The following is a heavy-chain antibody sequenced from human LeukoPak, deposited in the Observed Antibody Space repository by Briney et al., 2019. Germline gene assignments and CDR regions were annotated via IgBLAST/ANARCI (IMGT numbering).Heavy chain of an antibody. CDR1: GGSFSGYY. CDR2: INHSGSV. D-gene: IGHD7-27*01. Sequence: SETLSLTCAVYGGSFSGYYWSWIRQPPGKGLEWIGEINHSGSVNYNPSLKSRVTISVDTSKNQFSLKLSSVTAADTAVYYCARGRQLGIRSFDYWGQGTLVTVSS. V-gene: IGHV4-34*01. CDR3: ARGRQLGIRSFDY. J-gene: IGHJ4*02.